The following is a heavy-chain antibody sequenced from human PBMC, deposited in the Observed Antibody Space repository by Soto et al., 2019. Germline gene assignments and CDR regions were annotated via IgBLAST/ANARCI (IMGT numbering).Heavy chain of an antibody. CDR2: IYYSGST. J-gene: IGHJ4*02. CDR3: ARPGYCSSTSCEFDY. D-gene: IGHD2-2*01. CDR1: GGSISSSSYY. Sequence: SETLSLTCTFSGGSISSSSYYWGWIRQPPGKGLEWIGSIYYSGSTYYNPSLKSRVTISVDTSKNQFSLKLSSVTAADTAVYYCARPGYCSSTSCEFDYWGQGTLVTVSS. V-gene: IGHV4-39*01.